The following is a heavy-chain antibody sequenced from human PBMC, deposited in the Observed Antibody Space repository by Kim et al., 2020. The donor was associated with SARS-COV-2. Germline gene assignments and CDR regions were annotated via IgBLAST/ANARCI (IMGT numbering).Heavy chain of an antibody. V-gene: IGHV3-20*01. D-gene: IGHD3-9*01. CDR3: ARGELRYFDWFPQFDY. J-gene: IGHJ4*02. Sequence: DSVKGRFTISRDNAKNSLYLQMNSLRAEDTALYHCARGELRYFDWFPQFDYWGQGTLVTVSS.